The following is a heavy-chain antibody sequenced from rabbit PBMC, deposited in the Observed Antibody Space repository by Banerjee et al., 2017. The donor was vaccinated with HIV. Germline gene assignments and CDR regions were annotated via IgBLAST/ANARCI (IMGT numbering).Heavy chain of an antibody. J-gene: IGHJ4*01. CDR1: GFSFSSNYY. CDR3: ARSGGSISYYNL. Sequence: QEQLVESGGGLVQPEGSLTLTCTASGFSFSSNYYMCWVRQAPGKGLEWIGCIDTGSGSTDYASWAKGRFTIPKTSSTTVTLQLTSLTAADTATYFCARSGGSISYYNLWGPGTLVTVS. D-gene: IGHD4-2*01. CDR2: IDTGSGST. V-gene: IGHV1S45*01.